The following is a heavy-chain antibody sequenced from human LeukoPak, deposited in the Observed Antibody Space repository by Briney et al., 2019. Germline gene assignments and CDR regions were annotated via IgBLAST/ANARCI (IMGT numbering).Heavy chain of an antibody. D-gene: IGHD3-10*01. V-gene: IGHV1-2*02. J-gene: IGHJ4*02. CDR3: AREPPRGRGSYYFDY. CDR2: INPNSGAT. CDR1: GYTFTGYY. Sequence: ASVKVSCKPSGYTFTGYYMHWVRQAPGQGLEWMGWINPNSGATNYAQKFQGRVTVTRDTSINTAYMEPSRLRSDDTAVYYCAREPPRGRGSYYFDYWGQGTLVTVSS.